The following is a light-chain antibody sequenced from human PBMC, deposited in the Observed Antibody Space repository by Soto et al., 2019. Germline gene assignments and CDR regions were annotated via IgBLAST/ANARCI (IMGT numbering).Light chain of an antibody. CDR1: QSISIW. CDR2: DAS. V-gene: IGKV1-5*01. CDR3: QQYSRYST. J-gene: IGKJ1*01. Sequence: DIQMTQSPSTLSASIGDRVTITCRASQSISIWLAWYQQKPGKAPKVVIYDASTLDSGVPSRFSGSGSGTEFTLTISSLQPDDFASYYCQQYSRYSTFGQGTKVDIK.